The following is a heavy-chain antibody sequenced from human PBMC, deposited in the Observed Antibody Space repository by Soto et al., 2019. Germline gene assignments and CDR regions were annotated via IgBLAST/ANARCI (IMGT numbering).Heavy chain of an antibody. Sequence: PSETLSLTCTVSGGSISCYYWSWIRQPAGKGLEWIGRIYTSGSTNYNPSLKSRVTMSVDTSKNQFSLKLSSVTAADTAVYYCARSADTAMVNYYYYYGMDVWGQGTTVTVSS. CDR1: GGSISCYY. J-gene: IGHJ6*02. D-gene: IGHD5-18*01. CDR3: ARSADTAMVNYYYYYGMDV. V-gene: IGHV4-4*07. CDR2: IYTSGST.